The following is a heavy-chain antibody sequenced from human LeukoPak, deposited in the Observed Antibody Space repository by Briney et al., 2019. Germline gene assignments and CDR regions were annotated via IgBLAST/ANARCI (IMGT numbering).Heavy chain of an antibody. J-gene: IGHJ4*02. V-gene: IGHV1-69*13. D-gene: IGHD3-10*01. CDR3: ARTGLSAAVNIGITIPFDY. CDR2: IIPIFGTA. Sequence: GASVTVSCKASGGTFSSYAISWVRQAPGQGIEWMGGIIPIFGTANYAQKFQGRVTITADESTSTAYMELSSLRSEDTAVYYCARTGLSAAVNIGITIPFDYWGQGTLVTVSS. CDR1: GGTFSSYA.